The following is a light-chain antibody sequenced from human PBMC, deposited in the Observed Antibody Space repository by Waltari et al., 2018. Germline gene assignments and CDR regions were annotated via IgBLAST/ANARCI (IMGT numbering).Light chain of an antibody. V-gene: IGKV3-11*01. CDR1: QSASSSY. CDR3: QQRSNWPPRYS. J-gene: IGKJ2*01. Sequence: DIVLTQSPATLSLSPGERATLSCRASQSASSSYFAWYQQRPGQAPRLLIYDASNRATGIPARFSGSGSGTDFTLTISSLEPEDFAAYYCQQRSNWPPRYSFGQGTELEMK. CDR2: DAS.